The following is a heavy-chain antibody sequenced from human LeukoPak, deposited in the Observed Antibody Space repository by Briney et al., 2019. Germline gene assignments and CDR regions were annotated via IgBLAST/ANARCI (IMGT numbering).Heavy chain of an antibody. CDR3: AGGYQLLSYRWCMDV. V-gene: IGHV1-18*01. CDR1: GYTFTSYG. Sequence: ASVKVSCKASGYTFTSYGISWVRQAPGQGLEWMGWISAYNGNTNHAQKLQGRITMTTDTSTSTAYMELRSLRSDDTAVYYCAGGYQLLSYRWCMDVWGQGTTVTVSS. CDR2: ISAYNGNT. J-gene: IGHJ6*02. D-gene: IGHD2-2*01.